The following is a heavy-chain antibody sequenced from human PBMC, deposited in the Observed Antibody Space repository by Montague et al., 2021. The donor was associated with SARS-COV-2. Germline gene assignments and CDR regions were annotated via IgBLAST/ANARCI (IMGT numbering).Heavy chain of an antibody. Sequence: SETLSLTCTVSGGSISTYYCSWIREPPGKGQERNWYTNYSWSTNYSSSLNIRVTISVYSSKSQYSLKLSLATAAATAVYYCAGAGYIAHQNYWYFDLWGRGTLVTVSS. J-gene: IGHJ2*01. D-gene: IGHD1-1*01. CDR1: GGSISTYY. V-gene: IGHV4-59*08. CDR2: TNYSWST. CDR3: AGAGYIAHQNYWYFDL.